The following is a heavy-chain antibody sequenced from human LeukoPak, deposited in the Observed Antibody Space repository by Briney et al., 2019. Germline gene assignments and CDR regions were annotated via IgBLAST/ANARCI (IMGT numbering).Heavy chain of an antibody. V-gene: IGHV6-1*01. CDR3: AKAPRGSCRDAGCYSYWFNP. Sequence: SQTLSLPCGICGDSVSRETVLGRWIRESPSRGLECLGRTYYRSKRYYDYAVAVRRRITIHLEESKNQFALLLNSVPADHTAVDYCAKAPRGSCRDAGCYSYWFNPWGQGTLVTVSS. J-gene: IGHJ5*02. D-gene: IGHD2-15*01. CDR1: GDSVSRETVL. CDR2: TYYRSKRYY.